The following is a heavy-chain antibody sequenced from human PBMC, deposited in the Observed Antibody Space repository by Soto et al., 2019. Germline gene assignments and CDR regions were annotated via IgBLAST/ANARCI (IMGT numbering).Heavy chain of an antibody. CDR3: ARRADYCSGTSCYTRIDY. CDR2: IYAGDSDT. CDR1: GYIFTDYW. V-gene: IGHV5-51*01. J-gene: IGHJ4*02. D-gene: IGHD2-2*02. Sequence: GESLKISCKASGYIFTDYWIGWVRQMPGKGLEWMGIIYAGDSDTRYSPSFQGQVTISADKSINTAYLQWSSLKASDTAMYYCARRADYCSGTSCYTRIDYWGRGTLVTVSS.